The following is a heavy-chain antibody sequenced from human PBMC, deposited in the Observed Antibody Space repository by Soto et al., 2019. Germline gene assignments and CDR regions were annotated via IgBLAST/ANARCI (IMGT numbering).Heavy chain of an antibody. V-gene: IGHV6-1*01. CDR1: GDSISTNPGT. Sequence: SQTLSLTCAISGDSISTNPGTWNWIRQSPSRGLEWLGRTYYRSKWYNDYALSVKSRIAINPDTSKNQFSLQMDSVTPEDTAVYYCARATGRAVSDFYFDHWGQGTQVTVSS. D-gene: IGHD3-9*01. CDR2: TYYRSKWYN. J-gene: IGHJ4*02. CDR3: ARATGRAVSDFYFDH.